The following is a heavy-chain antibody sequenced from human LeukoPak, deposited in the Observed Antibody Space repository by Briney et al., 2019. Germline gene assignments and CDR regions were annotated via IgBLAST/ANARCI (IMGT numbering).Heavy chain of an antibody. Sequence: ASVKVSCKASGYTFTDYYMLWVRQAPGQGLEWMGWINLNSGGTSYAQKFQGRVTMTRDTSISTAYMELRRLRSDDTAVYYCARDRSSSPDYWGQGTLVTVSS. J-gene: IGHJ4*02. CDR2: INLNSGGT. CDR3: ARDRSSSPDY. D-gene: IGHD6-6*01. CDR1: GYTFTDYY. V-gene: IGHV1-2*02.